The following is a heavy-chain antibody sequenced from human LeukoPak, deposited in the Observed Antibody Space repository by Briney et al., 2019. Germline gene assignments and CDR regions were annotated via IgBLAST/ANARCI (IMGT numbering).Heavy chain of an antibody. J-gene: IGHJ1*01. CDR3: ARDPGIAAAGVYFQH. CDR2: IWYDGSNK. Sequence: GGSLRLSCAASGFTFSSYGMHWVRQAPGKGLEWVAVIWYDGSNKYYADSVKGRFTISRDSSKNTLYLQMNSLRAEDTAVYYCARDPGIAAAGVYFQHWGQGTLVTVSS. D-gene: IGHD6-13*01. V-gene: IGHV3-33*01. CDR1: GFTFSSYG.